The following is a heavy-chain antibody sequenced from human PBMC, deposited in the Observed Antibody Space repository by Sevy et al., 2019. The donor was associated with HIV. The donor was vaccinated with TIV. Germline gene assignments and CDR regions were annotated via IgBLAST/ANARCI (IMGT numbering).Heavy chain of an antibody. Sequence: SETLSLTCTVSGGSISSDDYYWTWIRQHPGTGLEWIGYISYSGSTNYNPSLKSRLIMSVNTSKNQFSLKLSSVTAADTAVYYCARVDIILVSSAMDYYFHGMDIWGQGTTVTVSS. D-gene: IGHD2-2*01. CDR1: GGSISSDDYY. V-gene: IGHV4-30-4*08. CDR2: ISYSGST. CDR3: ARVDIILVSSAMDYYFHGMDI. J-gene: IGHJ6*01.